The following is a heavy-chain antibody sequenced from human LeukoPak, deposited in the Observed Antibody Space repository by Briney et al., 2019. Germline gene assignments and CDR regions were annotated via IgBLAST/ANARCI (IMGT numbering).Heavy chain of an antibody. J-gene: IGHJ4*02. D-gene: IGHD1-26*01. CDR1: GGSFSGYY. V-gene: IGHV4-34*01. CDR2: INHSGST. CDR3: GRLRPGNYVDY. Sequence: KPSETLSLTCAVYGGSFSGYYWSWIRQPPGKGLEWIGEINHSGSTNYNPSLKSRVTISVDTSKNQFSLKLNSVTAADTAVYYCGRLRPGNYVDYWGLGTLVTVSS.